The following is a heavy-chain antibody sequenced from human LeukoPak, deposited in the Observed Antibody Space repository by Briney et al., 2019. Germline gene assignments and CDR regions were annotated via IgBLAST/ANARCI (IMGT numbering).Heavy chain of an antibody. D-gene: IGHD1-26*01. CDR1: GGTFSSYA. CDR2: IIPIFGTA. J-gene: IGHJ4*02. CDR3: AIDRTPVGPTSPFLDY. V-gene: IGHV1-69*13. Sequence: SVKVSCKASGGTFSSYAISWVRQAPGQGLEWMGGIIPIFGTANYAQKFQGRVTITADESTSTAYMELSSLRSEDTAVYYCAIDRTPVGPTSPFLDYWGQGTLVTVSS.